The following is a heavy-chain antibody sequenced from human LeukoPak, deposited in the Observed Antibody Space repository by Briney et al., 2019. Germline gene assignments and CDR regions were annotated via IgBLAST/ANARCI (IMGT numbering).Heavy chain of an antibody. Sequence: GASVKVSCKASGYTFTSYYMHWVRQAPGQGLEWMGIINPSGGSTSYAQKFQGRVTMTRDMSTSTVYMELSSLRSEDTAVYYCAKVDSDSSGQKAANWFDPWGQGTLVTVSS. CDR3: AKVDSDSSGQKAANWFDP. V-gene: IGHV1-46*01. J-gene: IGHJ5*02. CDR1: GYTFTSYY. D-gene: IGHD3-22*01. CDR2: INPSGGST.